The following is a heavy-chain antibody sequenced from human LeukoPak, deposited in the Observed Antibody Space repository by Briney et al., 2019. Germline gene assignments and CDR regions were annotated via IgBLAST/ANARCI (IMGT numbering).Heavy chain of an antibody. D-gene: IGHD2-15*01. CDR1: GYTFTGYY. J-gene: IGHJ3*02. Sequence: GASVKVSCKASGYTFTGYYMHWVRQAPGQGLEWMGGIIPIFGTANYAQKFRGRVTITTDESMSTAYMELSSLRSEDTAVYYCASPPGYCSGGSCYQGAFDIWGQGTMVTVSS. V-gene: IGHV1-69*05. CDR3: ASPPGYCSGGSCYQGAFDI. CDR2: IIPIFGTA.